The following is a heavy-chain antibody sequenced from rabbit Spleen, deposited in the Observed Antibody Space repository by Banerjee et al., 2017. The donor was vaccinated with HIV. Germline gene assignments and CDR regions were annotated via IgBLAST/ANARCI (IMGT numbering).Heavy chain of an antibody. J-gene: IGHJ4*01. Sequence: QEQLEESGGDLVQPEGSLTLTCTASGFTISSSYWICWVRQAPGKGLEWIACIYTGSSGSTYYASWAKGRFTGSKTSSTTVTLQMTSLTAADTATYFCARGDFDNGNGFSLWGQGTLVTVS. CDR2: IYTGSSGST. V-gene: IGHV1S45*01. CDR3: ARGDFDNGNGFSL. D-gene: IGHD6-1*01. CDR1: GFTISSSYW.